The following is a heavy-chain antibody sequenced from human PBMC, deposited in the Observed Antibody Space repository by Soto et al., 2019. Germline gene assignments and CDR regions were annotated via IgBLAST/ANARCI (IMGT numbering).Heavy chain of an antibody. V-gene: IGHV3-30-3*01. CDR3: AREARNYYFDY. Sequence: QVQLVESGGGVVQPGRSLRLSCAASGFTFSIYAMHWVREAPGKGLEWVAVISYDGSNKYYADSVKGRFTISRDNSKNTLYLQMNSLRAEDTAVYYCAREARNYYFDYWGQGTLVTVSS. CDR2: ISYDGSNK. J-gene: IGHJ4*02. D-gene: IGHD6-6*01. CDR1: GFTFSIYA.